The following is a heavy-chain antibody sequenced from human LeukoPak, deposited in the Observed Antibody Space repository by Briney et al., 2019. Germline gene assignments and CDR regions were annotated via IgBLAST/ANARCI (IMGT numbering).Heavy chain of an antibody. CDR1: GFTFSEQY. D-gene: IGHD2-21*01. J-gene: IGHJ4*02. CDR2: SRNKANTYAT. Sequence: PGGSLRLSCAASGFTFSEQYMDWVRQAPGKGPEWVGRSRNKANTYATEYAASVRGRFTISRDDSKNSLYLQMNSLKTEDTAVYYCTRRDCGGDTCYLKYWGQGTLVTVSS. V-gene: IGHV3-72*01. CDR3: TRRDCGGDTCYLKY.